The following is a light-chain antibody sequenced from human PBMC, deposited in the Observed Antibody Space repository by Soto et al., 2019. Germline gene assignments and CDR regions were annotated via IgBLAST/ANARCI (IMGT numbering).Light chain of an antibody. CDR3: QQYYDYPFT. CDR1: QGISTY. CDR2: AAS. V-gene: IGKV1-8*01. Sequence: AIRMTQSPSSFSASTGDRVTFTCRASQGISTYLAWYQQKPGKAPKLLIYAASTLHSGVPSRFSGSGSGTDFTLTINCLQSEDFATYYCQQYYDYPFTFGPGTKVDIK. J-gene: IGKJ3*01.